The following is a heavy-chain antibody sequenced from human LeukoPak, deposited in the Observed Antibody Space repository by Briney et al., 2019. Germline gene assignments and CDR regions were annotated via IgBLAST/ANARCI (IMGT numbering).Heavy chain of an antibody. Sequence: PGGSLRLSCAASGFTFSSYSMKWVRQAPGKGLEWVSSISSSSSYIYYADSVKGRFTISRDNAKNSLYLQMNSLRAEDTAVYYCARDRSGGYSGYDFDYWGQGTLVTVSS. CDR3: ARDRSGGYSGYDFDY. CDR1: GFTFSSYS. CDR2: ISSSSSYI. D-gene: IGHD5-12*01. V-gene: IGHV3-21*01. J-gene: IGHJ4*02.